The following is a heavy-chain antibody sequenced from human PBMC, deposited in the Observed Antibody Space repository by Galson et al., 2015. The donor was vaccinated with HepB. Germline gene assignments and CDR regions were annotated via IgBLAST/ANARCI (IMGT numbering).Heavy chain of an antibody. V-gene: IGHV4-59*08. CDR2: IYYNGDT. CDR3: ARHPGRGSVGYAFDL. J-gene: IGHJ4*02. Sequence: TLSLTCSVSHGSINNYYWSWIRQSPGNRLEWIGYIYYNGDTNYNPSLGYRVGMSIDTSINQVSLWLTSVTAADTAVYYCARHPGRGSVGYAFDLWGQGTLVTVSA. D-gene: IGHD2-2*01. CDR1: HGSINNYY.